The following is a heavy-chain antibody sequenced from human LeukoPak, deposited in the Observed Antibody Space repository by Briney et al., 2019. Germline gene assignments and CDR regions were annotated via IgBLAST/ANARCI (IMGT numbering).Heavy chain of an antibody. D-gene: IGHD2-8*01. J-gene: IGHJ4*02. CDR2: ISSSSSYI. CDR1: GFTFSSYN. Sequence: GGSLRLSCAASGFTFSSYNMNWVRQAPGKGLEWVSSISSSSSYIYYADSVKGRFTISRDNSKNTLYLQMNSLRAEDTAVYYCARRFCTNGVCYFDYWGQGTLVTVSS. CDR3: ARRFCTNGVCYFDY. V-gene: IGHV3-21*04.